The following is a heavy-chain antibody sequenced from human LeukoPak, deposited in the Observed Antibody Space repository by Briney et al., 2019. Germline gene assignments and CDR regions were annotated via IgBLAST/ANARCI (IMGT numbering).Heavy chain of an antibody. CDR2: IKSKTDGGTT. Sequence: GGSLRLSCAASGFTFSNAWMSWVRQAPGKGLEWVGRIKSKTDGGTTDYAAPVKGRFTISRDGSKDTLNLQMNSLRTEDTAVYYCITIIWANRTSWDSDYWGQGTLVTV. CDR1: GFTFSNAW. J-gene: IGHJ4*01. V-gene: IGHV3-15*01. CDR3: ITIIWANRTSWDSDY. D-gene: IGHD2-2*01.